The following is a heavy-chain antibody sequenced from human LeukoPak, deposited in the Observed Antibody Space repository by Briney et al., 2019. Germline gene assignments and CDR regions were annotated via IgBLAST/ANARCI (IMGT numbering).Heavy chain of an antibody. CDR2: ISSSGSTI. V-gene: IGHV3-11*01. Sequence: GGSLRLSCAASGFTFSDYYMSWIRQAPGKGLEWVSYISSSGSTIYYADSVKGRFTISRDNSKNTLYLLMNSLRAEDTAVYYCAKVRNYYDSSGYYYGFQHWGQGTLVTVSS. CDR3: AKVRNYYDSSGYYYGFQH. J-gene: IGHJ1*01. CDR1: GFTFSDYY. D-gene: IGHD3-22*01.